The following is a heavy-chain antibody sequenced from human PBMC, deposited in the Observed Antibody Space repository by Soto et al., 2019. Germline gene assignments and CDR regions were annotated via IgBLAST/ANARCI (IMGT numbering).Heavy chain of an antibody. Sequence: ASVKVSCKASGCTFTSYGISWVRQAPGQGLEWMGWISAYNGNTNYAQKLQGRVTMTTDTSTSTAYMELRSLRSDDTAVYYCARGSYYDFWSGYTEKYYFDYWGQGTLVTVSS. J-gene: IGHJ4*02. CDR2: ISAYNGNT. CDR3: ARGSYYDFWSGYTEKYYFDY. V-gene: IGHV1-18*01. D-gene: IGHD3-3*01. CDR1: GCTFTSYG.